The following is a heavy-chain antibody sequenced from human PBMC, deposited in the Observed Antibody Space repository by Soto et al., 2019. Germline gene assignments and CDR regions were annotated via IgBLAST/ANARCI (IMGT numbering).Heavy chain of an antibody. CDR2: IGGGDDDR. CDR1: GFTFSSYA. D-gene: IGHD3-10*01. J-gene: IGHJ3*02. V-gene: IGHV3-23*01. CDR3: AKDRMSYNSVWDPFDI. Sequence: EVHLLVSGGGLVQPGGSLRLSCAASGFTFSSYAMSWVRQAPGKGLEWVSSIGGGDDDRYYADSVTGRSAISRDNSKSMMFLQMNSLRDEDTAVYYCAKDRMSYNSVWDPFDIWGQGTLVTVSS.